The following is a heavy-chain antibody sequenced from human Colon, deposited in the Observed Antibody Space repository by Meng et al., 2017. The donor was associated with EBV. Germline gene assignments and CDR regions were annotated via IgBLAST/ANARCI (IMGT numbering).Heavy chain of an antibody. Sequence: LHLNEWRSRLGTPSTPLFHHRPVVCASTSTSNDYWGWSLQPPEKGLEWIGSIYFSGNTYYNPSLKSRGSISVDTSTNQFSLKLSSVTAADTAVYACARGGDTAMLSPYFLDWGPGTLVTVSS. CDR2: IYFSGNT. CDR1: CASTSTSNDY. J-gene: IGHJ4*02. CDR3: ARGGDTAMLSPYFLD. D-gene: IGHD5-18*01. V-gene: IGHV4-39*07.